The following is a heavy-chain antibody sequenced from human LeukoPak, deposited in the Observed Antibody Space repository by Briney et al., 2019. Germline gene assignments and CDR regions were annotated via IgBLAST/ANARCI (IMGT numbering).Heavy chain of an antibody. CDR2: IYTSGST. Sequence: SETLSLTCTVSGGSISSYYWSWIRQPAGKGLEWIGRIYTSGSTNYNPSLESRVTMSVDTSKNQFSLKLSSVTAADTAVYYCARESSSSYYYYYMDVWGKGTTVTVSS. CDR1: GGSISSYY. J-gene: IGHJ6*03. CDR3: ARESSSSYYYYYMDV. D-gene: IGHD6-6*01. V-gene: IGHV4-4*07.